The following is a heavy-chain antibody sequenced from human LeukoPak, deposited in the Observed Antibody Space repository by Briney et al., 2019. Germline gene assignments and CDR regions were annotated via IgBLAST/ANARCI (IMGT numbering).Heavy chain of an antibody. V-gene: IGHV1-69*13. CDR2: IIPIFGTA. Sequence: SVKVSCKASGYTFTSYAISWVRQAPGQGLEWMGGIIPIFGTANYAQKFQGRVTITADESTSTAYMELSSLRSEDTAVYYCARDLSDYYDSSPGAFDIWGQGTMVTVSS. CDR1: GYTFTSYA. J-gene: IGHJ3*02. CDR3: ARDLSDYYDSSPGAFDI. D-gene: IGHD3-22*01.